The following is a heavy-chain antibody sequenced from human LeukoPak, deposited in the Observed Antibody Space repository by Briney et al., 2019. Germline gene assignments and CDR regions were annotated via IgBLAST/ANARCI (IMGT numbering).Heavy chain of an antibody. V-gene: IGHV1-2*02. Sequence: ASVKVSCKASGYTFTGYYMHWVRQAPGQGLEWMGWTNPNSGGTNYAQKFQGRVTMTRDTSISTAYMELSRLRSDDTAVYYCARDLRPVMEYYFDYWGQGTLVTVSS. D-gene: IGHD3-16*01. J-gene: IGHJ4*02. CDR1: GYTFTGYY. CDR3: ARDLRPVMEYYFDY. CDR2: TNPNSGGT.